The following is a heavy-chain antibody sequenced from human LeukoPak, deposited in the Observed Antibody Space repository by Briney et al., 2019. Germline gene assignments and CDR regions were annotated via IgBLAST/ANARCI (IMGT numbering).Heavy chain of an antibody. V-gene: IGHV1-18*01. Sequence: ASVKVSCKASGYTFTSYGISWVRQAPGQGLEWMGWISAYNGNTNYAQKLQGRVTMTTDTSTSTAYMELRSLRSDDTAVYYCARDGYVRITMVRGVGEYYYYYMDVWGKGTTVTVSS. CDR3: ARDGYVRITMVRGVGEYYYYYMDV. D-gene: IGHD3-10*01. CDR1: GYTFTSYG. J-gene: IGHJ6*03. CDR2: ISAYNGNT.